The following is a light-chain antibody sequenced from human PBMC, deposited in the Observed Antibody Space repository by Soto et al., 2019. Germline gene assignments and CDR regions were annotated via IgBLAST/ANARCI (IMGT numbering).Light chain of an antibody. J-gene: IGLJ1*01. CDR3: AAWDDSLSGGV. CDR1: SFNIGFNY. V-gene: IGLV1-47*02. CDR2: SND. Sequence: QSVLTQPPSASGTPGQTVTISCSGSSFNIGFNYVYWSQQLPGMAPKLLIHSNDERPSGVPDRFSGSKSGTSASLAISGLWSEDEAEYYCAAWDDSLSGGVFGTGTKLTVL.